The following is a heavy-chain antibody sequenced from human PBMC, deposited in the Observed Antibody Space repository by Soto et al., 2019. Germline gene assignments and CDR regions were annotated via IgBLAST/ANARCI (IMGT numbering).Heavy chain of an antibody. V-gene: IGHV3-23*01. CDR3: ARDHVGSPGDY. D-gene: IGHD1-26*01. CDR1: GFTFSHHA. J-gene: IGHJ4*02. CDR2: ISGSGVSI. Sequence: SLRLSCAASGFTFSHHAMSWVRQAPGKGLEWVSSISGSGVSIYYADSVKGRFTISRDNSKNTLYLEMNSLRAEDTAVYYCARDHVGSPGDYWGQGTLVTVSS.